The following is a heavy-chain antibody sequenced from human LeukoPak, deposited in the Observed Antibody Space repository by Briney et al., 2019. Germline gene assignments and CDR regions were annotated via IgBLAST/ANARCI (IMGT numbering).Heavy chain of an antibody. V-gene: IGHV3-48*01. CDR3: AGRSVVTHY. CDR2: ISSGSSNK. Sequence: GGSLRLSCAASGFTFSSYSMNWVRQTPEKGLEWVSYISSGSSNKYYADSVKGRFTISRDNAKNSLFLQMNSLRAEDTAVYYCAGRSVVTHYWGQGTLVTVSS. CDR1: GFTFSSYS. J-gene: IGHJ4*02. D-gene: IGHD4-23*01.